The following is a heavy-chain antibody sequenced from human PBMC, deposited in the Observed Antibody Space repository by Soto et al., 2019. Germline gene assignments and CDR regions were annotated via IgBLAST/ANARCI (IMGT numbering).Heavy chain of an antibody. CDR1: GGSMRNYF. J-gene: IGHJ4*02. CDR2: IHYSGTT. V-gene: IGHV4-59*01. CDR3: AAGEASSRNLAPYYLDF. Sequence: PWETLSLTCTVSGGSMRNYFWTWIRQPPGKGLEWIGYIHYSGTTSFFPSYNPSLRSRVTISEDTSKNQFSLKLLSVTTADTAVYFCAAGEASSRNLAPYYLDFWGQGTLVTVYS. D-gene: IGHD6-13*01.